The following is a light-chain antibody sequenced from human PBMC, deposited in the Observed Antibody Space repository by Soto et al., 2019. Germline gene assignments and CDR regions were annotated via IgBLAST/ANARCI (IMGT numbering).Light chain of an antibody. CDR3: QQRSNWPPFT. V-gene: IGKV3-11*01. CDR2: DAS. CDR1: QSISNF. J-gene: IGKJ3*01. Sequence: EIVLTQSPATVSLSPGDRATLSCRASQSISNFLAWYQQKPGQAPRLLVYDASVRATGIPDRFSGSGSGTDFTLTISRLGPEDFAIYYCQQRSNWPPFTFGPGTKVDIK.